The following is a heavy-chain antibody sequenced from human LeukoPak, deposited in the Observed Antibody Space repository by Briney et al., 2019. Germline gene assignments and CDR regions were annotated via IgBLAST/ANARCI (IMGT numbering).Heavy chain of an antibody. J-gene: IGHJ4*02. Sequence: PGGSLRLSCAASGFTFSSYAMSWVRQAPGKGLEGFSAISGSGGSTYYADSVKGRFTISRDNSKNTLYLQMNSLRAEDTDVYYCAKVSEWLRGYFDYWGQGTLVTVSS. CDR3: AKVSEWLRGYFDY. V-gene: IGHV3-23*01. CDR2: ISGSGGST. CDR1: GFTFSSYA. D-gene: IGHD5-12*01.